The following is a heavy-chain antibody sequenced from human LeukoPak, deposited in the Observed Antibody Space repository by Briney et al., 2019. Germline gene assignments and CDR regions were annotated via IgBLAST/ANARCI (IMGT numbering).Heavy chain of an antibody. CDR2: ISDSTTYT. CDR3: ATEGVVSGISGKSLFDY. CDR1: GFTFSSYN. J-gene: IGHJ4*02. V-gene: IGHV3-21*01. Sequence: GGSLRLSCAASGFTFSSYNMNWVRQAPGKGLEWVSSISDSTTYTYYADSVKGRFTISRDNGKNSLFLQMNSLRAEDTAVYYCATEGVVSGISGKSLFDYWGQGTLVTVSS. D-gene: IGHD2-15*01.